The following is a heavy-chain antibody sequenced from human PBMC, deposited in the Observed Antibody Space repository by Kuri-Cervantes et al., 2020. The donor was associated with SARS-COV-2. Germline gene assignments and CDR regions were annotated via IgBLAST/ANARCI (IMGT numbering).Heavy chain of an antibody. CDR1: GFTVSGNY. CDR2: IYTGDKT. Sequence: GESLKISCAASGFTVSGNYMSWVRQAPEKGLEWLSVIYTGDKTYYADSVKGRFTISRDNSKNTVYLQMNSLRAEDTAVYHCARDLGGVSGPFDYWGQGTLVTVSS. J-gene: IGHJ4*02. V-gene: IGHV3-53*01. D-gene: IGHD3-16*01. CDR3: ARDLGGVSGPFDY.